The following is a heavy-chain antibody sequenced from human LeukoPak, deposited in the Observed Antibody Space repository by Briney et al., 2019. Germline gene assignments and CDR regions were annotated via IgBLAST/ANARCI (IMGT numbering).Heavy chain of an antibody. CDR2: IFSSGST. V-gene: IGHV4-61*02. CDR3: AGAGVLVGAPRLGYWYFDL. D-gene: IGHD3-16*01. J-gene: IGHJ2*01. CDR1: GGSISSGTYY. Sequence: SQTLSLTCTVSGGSISSGTYYWSWIRQPAGKGLEWIGRIFSSGSTNYNPSLKSRVTISVDTSKNQFSLELTSVTAADTAVYFCAGAGVLVGAPRLGYWYFDLWGRGTLVAVSS.